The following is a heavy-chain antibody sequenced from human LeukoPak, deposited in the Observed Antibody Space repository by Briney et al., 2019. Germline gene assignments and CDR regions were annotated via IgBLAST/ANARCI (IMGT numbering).Heavy chain of an antibody. V-gene: IGHV3-7*03. CDR2: INHNGNVN. Sequence: GGSLRLSCAASGFTFSSYWMNWARQAPGKGLEWVASINHNGNVNYFVDSVKGRFTISRDNAKNSLYLQMSNLRAEDTAVYFCARGGGLGVWGQGATVTVSS. CDR1: GFTFSSYW. D-gene: IGHD3-16*01. J-gene: IGHJ6*02. CDR3: ARGGGLGV.